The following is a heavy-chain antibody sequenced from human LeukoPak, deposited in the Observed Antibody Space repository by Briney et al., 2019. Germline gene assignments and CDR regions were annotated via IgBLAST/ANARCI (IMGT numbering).Heavy chain of an antibody. CDR2: ISWNSGSI. V-gene: IGHV3-9*01. CDR1: GFTVSTNS. CDR3: AKDNRRHYTSGPNPDSLH. D-gene: IGHD6-19*01. J-gene: IGHJ4*02. Sequence: GGSLRLSCAASGFTVSTNSLTWVRQAPGKGLEWVSGISWNSGSIDYADSVKGRFTISRDNAKNSLYLQMNSLRVEDTAFYYCAKDNRRHYTSGPNPDSLHWGQGALVTVSS.